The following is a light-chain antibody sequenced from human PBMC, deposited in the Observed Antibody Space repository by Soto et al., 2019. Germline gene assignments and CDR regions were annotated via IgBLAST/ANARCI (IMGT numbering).Light chain of an antibody. Sequence: DIQMTQSRSTVSASVGDRVIITCRASQNVSSWLAWNQQKPGKAPRLLIYDASRLESGVPSRFSGSGSGTEFTLTISSLQPEDFATYNCQQYESYFPTFGEGTKVEIK. CDR3: QQYESYFPT. J-gene: IGKJ1*01. CDR2: DAS. CDR1: QNVSSW. V-gene: IGKV1-5*01.